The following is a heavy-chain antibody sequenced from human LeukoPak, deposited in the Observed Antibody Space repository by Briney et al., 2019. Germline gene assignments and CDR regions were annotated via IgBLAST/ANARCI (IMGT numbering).Heavy chain of an antibody. J-gene: IGHJ4*02. CDR2: IKSDGSST. Sequence: PGGSLRLSCAASGFTFSSYWMHWVRQAPGKGLQWVSRIKSDGSSTNYADSVKGRFTISRDNAKNTLYLQMNSLRAEDTAVYYCARAPFDSTAYWGQGTLVTASS. D-gene: IGHD3-22*01. CDR3: ARAPFDSTAY. CDR1: GFTFSSYW. V-gene: IGHV3-74*01.